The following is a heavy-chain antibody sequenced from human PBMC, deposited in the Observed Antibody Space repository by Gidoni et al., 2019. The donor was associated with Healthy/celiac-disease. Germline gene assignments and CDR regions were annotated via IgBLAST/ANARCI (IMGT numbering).Heavy chain of an antibody. D-gene: IGHD2-21*01. J-gene: IGHJ4*02. CDR1: GFTFSSYA. Sequence: EVQLLESGGGLVQPGGSLRLSCAASGFTFSSYATSWVRQAPGKGLEWVSAISGSGGSTYYADSVKGRFTISRDNSKNTLYLQMNSLRAEDTAVYYCANSQGYYSYYFDYWGQGTLVTVSS. V-gene: IGHV3-23*01. CDR3: ANSQGYYSYYFDY. CDR2: ISGSGGST.